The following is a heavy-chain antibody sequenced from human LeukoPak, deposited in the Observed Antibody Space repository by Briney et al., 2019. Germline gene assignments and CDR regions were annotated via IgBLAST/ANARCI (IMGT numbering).Heavy chain of an antibody. J-gene: IGHJ6*02. V-gene: IGHV1-2*02. Sequence: APVKVSCKASGYTFTGYYMHWVRRAPGQGLEWMGWINPNSGGTNYAQKFQGRVTMTRDTSISTAYMELSRLRSDDTAVYYCARARGATWAEYYYYGMDVWGQGTTVTVSS. CDR1: GYTFTGYY. CDR2: INPNSGGT. D-gene: IGHD5-12*01. CDR3: ARARGATWAEYYYYGMDV.